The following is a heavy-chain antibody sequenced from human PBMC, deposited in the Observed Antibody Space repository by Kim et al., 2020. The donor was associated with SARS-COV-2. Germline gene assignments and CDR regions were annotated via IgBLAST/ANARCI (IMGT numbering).Heavy chain of an antibody. Sequence: SETLSLTCAVYGGSFSGYYWSWIRQPPGKGLEWIGEINHSGSTNYNPSLKSRVTISVDTSKNQFSLKLSSVTAADTAVYYCARGYGWAPSGFLLTYNWFDPWGQGTLVTVSS. CDR3: ARGYGWAPSGFLLTYNWFDP. CDR2: INHSGST. V-gene: IGHV4-34*01. D-gene: IGHD2-8*02. J-gene: IGHJ5*02. CDR1: GGSFSGYY.